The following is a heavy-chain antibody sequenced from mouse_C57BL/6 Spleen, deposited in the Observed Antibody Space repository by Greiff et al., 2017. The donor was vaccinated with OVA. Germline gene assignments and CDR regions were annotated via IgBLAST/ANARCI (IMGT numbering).Heavy chain of an antibody. CDR2: IDPENGDT. D-gene: IGHD4-1*01. Sequence: EVQLQQSGAELVRPGASVKLSCTASGFNIKDDYMHWVKQRPEQGLEWIGWIDPENGDTEYASKFQGKATITADTSSNTAYLQLSSLTSEDTAVYYCTVNWDGNFDYWGQGTTLTVSS. CDR3: TVNWDGNFDY. CDR1: GFNIKDDY. V-gene: IGHV14-4*01. J-gene: IGHJ2*01.